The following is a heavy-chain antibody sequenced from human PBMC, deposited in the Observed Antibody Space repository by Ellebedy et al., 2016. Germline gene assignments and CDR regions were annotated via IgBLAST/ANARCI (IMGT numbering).Heavy chain of an antibody. CDR1: GYTFTSYG. D-gene: IGHD4-23*01. V-gene: IGHV1-18*01. CDR2: ISAYNGNT. J-gene: IGHJ4*02. CDR3: ARVSIDYGGNSAFDY. Sequence: ASVKVSCXTSGYTFTSYGISWVRQAPGQGLEWMGWISAYNGNTNYAQKFQGRVTMTRDTSISTAYMELSRLRSDDTAVYYCARVSIDYGGNSAFDYWGQGTLVTVSS.